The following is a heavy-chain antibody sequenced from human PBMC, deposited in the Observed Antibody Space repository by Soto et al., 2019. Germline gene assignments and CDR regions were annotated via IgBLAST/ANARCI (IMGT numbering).Heavy chain of an antibody. D-gene: IGHD1-26*01. CDR1: GFSLSTSSGVG. Sequence: QITLKESGPTLVIPTQTLTLTCTFSGFSLSTSSGVGVGWIRQPPGKALEWLAFIYWDDEKRYSPSLKSRLTVTKDTSKNQVVLILTNMDPVDTATYYCAHILGIGGYYEGFDYWGPGALVTVSS. CDR3: AHILGIGGYYEGFDY. J-gene: IGHJ4*02. V-gene: IGHV2-5*02. CDR2: IYWDDEK.